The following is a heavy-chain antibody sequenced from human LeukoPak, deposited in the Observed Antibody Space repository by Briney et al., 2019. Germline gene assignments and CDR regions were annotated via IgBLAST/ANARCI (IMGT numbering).Heavy chain of an antibody. Sequence: QPGGSLRLSCAASGFTFEDYTMHWVRQVPGKGLEWVSVIGCDSDSKYYLESVKGRFTISRDNSKNSLYLQMNSLRTEDTAFYYCAKDRSRSYSSFDSWGQGTLVTVSS. D-gene: IGHD6-19*01. CDR1: GFTFEDYT. CDR2: IGCDSDSK. J-gene: IGHJ4*02. CDR3: AKDRSRSYSSFDS. V-gene: IGHV3-43*01.